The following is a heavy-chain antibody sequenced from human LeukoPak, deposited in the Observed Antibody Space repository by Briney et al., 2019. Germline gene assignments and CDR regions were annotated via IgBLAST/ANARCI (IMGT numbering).Heavy chain of an antibody. V-gene: IGHV4-39*07. J-gene: IGHJ4*02. Sequence: SETLSLTCTVSGGSISSSSYYWGWIRQPPGKGLEWIGSIYYSGSTYYNPSLKSRVTISVDTSKNQFSLKLSSVTAADTAVYYCAREGGGYDLSHWGQGTLVTVSS. D-gene: IGHD5-12*01. CDR1: GGSISSSSYY. CDR3: AREGGGYDLSH. CDR2: IYYSGST.